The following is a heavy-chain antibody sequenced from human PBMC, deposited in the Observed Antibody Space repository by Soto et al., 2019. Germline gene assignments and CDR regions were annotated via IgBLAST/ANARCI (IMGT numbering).Heavy chain of an antibody. Sequence: QVQLQESGPGLVKPSETLSLTCTVSGGYNSSYYWSWIRQPPGKGLEWIGYMYYSGITNYSPSLKSRVTISLDTSKNQFSQKLTSVTAADTAMYYCARHGLGSSYYVGWFDPWGQGTLVTVSS. D-gene: IGHD3-3*01. CDR2: MYYSGIT. J-gene: IGHJ5*02. V-gene: IGHV4-59*08. CDR3: ARHGLGSSYYVGWFDP. CDR1: GGYNSSYY.